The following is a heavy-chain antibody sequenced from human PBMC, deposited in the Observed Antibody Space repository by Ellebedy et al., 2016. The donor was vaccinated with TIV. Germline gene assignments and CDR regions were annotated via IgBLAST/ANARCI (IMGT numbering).Heavy chain of an antibody. D-gene: IGHD5-12*01. V-gene: IGHV1-46*04. CDR2: INPSSGSA. CDR3: ARDMVQGMVARYLWFDY. J-gene: IGHJ4*02. CDR1: GYTFISYS. Sequence: ASVKVSCKASGYTFISYSIHWMRQAPGQGPEWVGIINPSSGSAYSAQKLRGRVTLTTDTSTTTAYMELRGLRSDDTAVYFCARDMVQGMVARYLWFDYWGQGTLITVSS.